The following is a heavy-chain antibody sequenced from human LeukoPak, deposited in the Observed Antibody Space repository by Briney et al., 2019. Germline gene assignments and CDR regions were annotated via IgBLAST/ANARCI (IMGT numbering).Heavy chain of an antibody. V-gene: IGHV4-38-2*01. CDR2: IYHSGST. D-gene: IGHD5-24*01. Sequence: SETLSLNCAVSGYSISSGYYWGWIRQPPGKGLEWIGSIYHSGSTYYNPSLKSRVTISVDTSKNQFSLKLSSVTAADTAVYYCARSPERWLQLLIDYWGQGTLVTVSS. CDR3: ARSPERWLQLLIDY. J-gene: IGHJ4*02. CDR1: GYSISSGYY.